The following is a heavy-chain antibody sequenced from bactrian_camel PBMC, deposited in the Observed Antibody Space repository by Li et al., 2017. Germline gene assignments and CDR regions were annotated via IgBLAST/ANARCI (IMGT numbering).Heavy chain of an antibody. CDR2: QDSRGVV. V-gene: IGHV3S55*01. Sequence: QLVESGGGSVQAGGSLRLSCASTGYTNSSYCMGWFRQAPGKEREGVAAQDSRGVVNYADSVKGRLTISRDNAKNTLYLQMNSLKTEGTAVYYCATWWSVGFGGQGTQVTVS. D-gene: IGHD7*01. J-gene: IGHJ6*01. CDR1: GYTNSSYC. CDR3: ATWWSVGF.